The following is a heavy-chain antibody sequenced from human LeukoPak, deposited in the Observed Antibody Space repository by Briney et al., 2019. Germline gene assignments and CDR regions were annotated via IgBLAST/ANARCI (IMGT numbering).Heavy chain of an antibody. CDR3: AKALLWTGSVDSNYYIDA. Sequence: GGSLRLSCAVCGIRFDYNALSWVRQAPGKGLAWLAGISGSGSGTDYADSVRGRFTISRDNSGNTLFLQMNSLRAEDTAVYYCAKALLWTGSVDSNYYIDAWGKGTTVTVSS. J-gene: IGHJ6*03. CDR1: GIRFDYNA. D-gene: IGHD3/OR15-3a*01. V-gene: IGHV3-23*01. CDR2: ISGSGSGT.